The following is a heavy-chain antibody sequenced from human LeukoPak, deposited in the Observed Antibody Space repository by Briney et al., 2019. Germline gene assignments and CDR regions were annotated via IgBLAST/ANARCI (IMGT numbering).Heavy chain of an antibody. CDR3: AKDRSYSGTYMGGFDI. V-gene: IGHV3-23*01. D-gene: IGHD1-26*01. CDR2: ISGSGGST. J-gene: IGHJ3*02. Sequence: GGSLRLSCAASGFTFSSYAMSWVRQAPGKGLEWVSTISGSGGSTNYADSVKGRFTIFRDNSENTLYLQMDNLRAEDTAIYYCAKDRSYSGTYMGGFDIWGQGTMVTASS. CDR1: GFTFSSYA.